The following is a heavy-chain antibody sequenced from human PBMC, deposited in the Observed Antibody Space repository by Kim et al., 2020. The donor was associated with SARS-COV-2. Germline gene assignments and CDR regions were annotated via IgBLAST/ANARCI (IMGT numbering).Heavy chain of an antibody. CDR1: GFTFTSSA. CDR2: IVVGSGNT. V-gene: IGHV1-58*01. CDR3: AADRVDWPYHPGYYGMDV. D-gene: IGHD3-9*01. J-gene: IGHJ6*02. Sequence: SVKVSCKASGFTFTSSAVQWVRQARGQRLEWIGWIVVGSGNTNYAQKFQERVTITRDMSTSTAYMELSSLRSEDTAVYYCAADRVDWPYHPGYYGMDVWGQGTTVTVSS.